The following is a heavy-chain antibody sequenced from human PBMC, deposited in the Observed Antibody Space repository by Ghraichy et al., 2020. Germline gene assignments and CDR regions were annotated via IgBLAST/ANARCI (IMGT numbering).Heavy chain of an antibody. CDR3: ARISDSTGSSAVGHYYYYMDV. D-gene: IGHD3-22*01. J-gene: IGHJ6*03. V-gene: IGHV4-59*01. CDR1: GDSISSYK. CDR2: ISESGRT. Sequence: SETLSLTCTVSGDSISSYKWSWIRQTPGKGLEWIGHISESGRTSYNPSLKSRVTISVDTSKNQFSLKLSSVTAADTALYHCARISDSTGSSAVGHYYYYMDVWGKGTTVTVSS.